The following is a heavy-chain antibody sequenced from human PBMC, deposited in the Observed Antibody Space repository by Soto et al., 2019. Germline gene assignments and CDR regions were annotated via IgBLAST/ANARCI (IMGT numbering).Heavy chain of an antibody. CDR1: GLTFSSHA. D-gene: IGHD2-15*01. CDR3: ARDLWWYLH. Sequence: EVQLLESGGGLVQPGGALRLSCAASGLTFSSHAMSWVRQAPGKGLEWVSSISAGGDGAYYADSVKGRFTISRANSNNTLYLQMNSLRTEDTAVYYCARDLWWYLHWGQGTLVTVSS. CDR2: ISAGGDGA. J-gene: IGHJ4*02. V-gene: IGHV3-23*01.